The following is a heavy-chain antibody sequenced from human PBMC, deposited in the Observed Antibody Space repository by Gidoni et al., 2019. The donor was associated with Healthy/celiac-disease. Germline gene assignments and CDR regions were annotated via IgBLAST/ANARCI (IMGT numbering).Heavy chain of an antibody. D-gene: IGHD2-15*01. CDR1: GSTFTGDY. J-gene: IGHJ4*02. V-gene: IGHV1-2*02. CDR3: ARADIVVVVAATSGEWGY. Sequence: QVQLVQSGAEVTKPGASVKVSCKASGSTFTGDYMPWVRQTPGQGLEWMGWINPNSGGTNYAQKFQGRVTMTRDTSISTAYMELSRLRSDDTAVYYCARADIVVVVAATSGEWGYWGQGTLVTVSS. CDR2: INPNSGGT.